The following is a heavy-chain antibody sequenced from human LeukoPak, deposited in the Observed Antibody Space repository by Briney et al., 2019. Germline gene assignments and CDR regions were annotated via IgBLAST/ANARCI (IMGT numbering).Heavy chain of an antibody. Sequence: GGSLRLSCAASGFTFSSYGMHWVRQAPGKGLEWVAFIRYDGSNKYYADSVKGRFTISRDNSKNTLYLQMNSLRAEDTAVYYCAKEWNGSYDLYDGRGDFDYWGQGTLVTVSS. CDR1: GFTFSSYG. J-gene: IGHJ4*02. CDR2: IRYDGSNK. V-gene: IGHV3-30*02. D-gene: IGHD1-26*01. CDR3: AKEWNGSYDLYDGRGDFDY.